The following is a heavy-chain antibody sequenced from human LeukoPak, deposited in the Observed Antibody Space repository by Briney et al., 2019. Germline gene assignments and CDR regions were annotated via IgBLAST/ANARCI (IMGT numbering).Heavy chain of an antibody. J-gene: IGHJ4*02. CDR1: GFTFSSYA. CDR3: AKDLMITSQGGFDY. CDR2: ISVSGGST. Sequence: GGSLRLSCAASGFTFSSYAMRWVRQAPGKGLEWVSAISVSGGSTYYADSVKGRFTISRDNSKNTLYLQINSLRAEDTAVYYCAKDLMITSQGGFDYWGQGTLVTVSS. V-gene: IGHV3-23*01. D-gene: IGHD3-16*01.